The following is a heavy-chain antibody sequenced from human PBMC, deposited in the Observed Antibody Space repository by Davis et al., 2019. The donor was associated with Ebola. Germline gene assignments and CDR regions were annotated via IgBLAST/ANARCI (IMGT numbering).Heavy chain of an antibody. CDR2: IYYSGST. D-gene: IGHD3-3*01. CDR3: ARGRYEGTYYDFWSGNYYYYGMDV. CDR1: GGSFSGYY. V-gene: IGHV4-31*11. J-gene: IGHJ6*02. Sequence: PSETLSLTCAVYGGSFSGYYWSWIRQHPGKGLEWIGYIYYSGSTYYNPSLKSRVTISVDTSKNQFSLKLSSVTAADTAVYYCARGRYEGTYYDFWSGNYYYYGMDVWGQGTTVTVSS.